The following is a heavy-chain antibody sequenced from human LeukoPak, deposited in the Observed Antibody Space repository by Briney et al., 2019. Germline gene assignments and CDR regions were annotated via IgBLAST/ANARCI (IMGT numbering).Heavy chain of an antibody. V-gene: IGHV4-4*07. CDR3: ARSGLTYYYDSSGYYYLGY. D-gene: IGHD3-22*01. CDR2: IYTSGST. J-gene: IGHJ4*02. CDR1: GFTFSDYY. Sequence: KSGGSLRLSXAASGFTFSDYYMSWIRQPAGKGVEWIGRIYTSGSTNYNPSLKSRVTISVDTSKNQFSLKLSSVTAADTAIYYCARSGLTYYYDSSGYYYLGYWGQGTLVTVSS.